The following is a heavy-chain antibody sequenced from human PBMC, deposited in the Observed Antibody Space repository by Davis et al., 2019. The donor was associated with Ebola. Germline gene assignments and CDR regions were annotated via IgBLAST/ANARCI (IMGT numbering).Heavy chain of an antibody. CDR1: GYSFTSYW. Sequence: GESLKISCKGSGYSFTSYWISWVRQMPGKGLEWMGRIDPSDSYSNYSPSFQGHVTISADKSISTAYLQWSSLKASDTAMYYCARQSEMATINFDYWGRGTLVTVSS. CDR3: ARQSEMATINFDY. J-gene: IGHJ4*02. V-gene: IGHV5-10-1*01. CDR2: IDPSDSYS. D-gene: IGHD5-24*01.